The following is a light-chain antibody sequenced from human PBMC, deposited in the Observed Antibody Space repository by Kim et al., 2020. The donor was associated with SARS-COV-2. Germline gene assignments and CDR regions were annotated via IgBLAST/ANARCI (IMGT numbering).Light chain of an antibody. CDR2: DAS. J-gene: IGKJ4*02. Sequence: PPERATPPSCGTPHVGGNYLAWYQQKPGQAPRLLIYDASSRATGIPARFSGSGSGTDFTLTISSLEPEDFAVYYCQQYSDWARTFGGGTKVDIK. CDR3: QQYSDWART. V-gene: IGKV3D-20*02. CDR1: PHVGGNY.